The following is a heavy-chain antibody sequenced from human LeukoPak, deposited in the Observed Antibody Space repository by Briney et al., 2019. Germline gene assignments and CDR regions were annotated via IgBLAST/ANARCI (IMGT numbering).Heavy chain of an antibody. J-gene: IGHJ3*02. V-gene: IGHV1-69*13. Sequence: ASVKVSCKASGGTFSSYAISWVRQAPGQGLEWMGGIIPIFGTANYAQKFRGRVTITADESTSTAYMELSSLRSEDTAVYYCARDQEAYCSSTSCYRAYAFDIWGQGTMVTVSS. CDR2: IIPIFGTA. CDR1: GGTFSSYA. D-gene: IGHD2-2*01. CDR3: ARDQEAYCSSTSCYRAYAFDI.